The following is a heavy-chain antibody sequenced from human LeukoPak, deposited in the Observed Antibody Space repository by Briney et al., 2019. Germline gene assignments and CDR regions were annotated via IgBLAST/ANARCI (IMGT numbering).Heavy chain of an antibody. J-gene: IGHJ4*02. V-gene: IGHV3-9*01. D-gene: IGHD3-22*01. CDR2: ISWNSDSI. Sequence: PGGSLRLSCAASGFIFDDYAMHWVRQAPGKGLEWVSGISWNSDSIGYADSVKGRFTISRDNAKNSLFMQMNSLRAEDTALYYCARERYGSSRYYDYWGQGTLVTVSS. CDR3: ARERYGSSRYYDY. CDR1: GFIFDDYA.